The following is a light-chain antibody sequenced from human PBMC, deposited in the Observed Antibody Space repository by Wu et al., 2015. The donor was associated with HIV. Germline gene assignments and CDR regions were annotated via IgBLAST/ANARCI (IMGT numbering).Light chain of an antibody. CDR3: LQDNSNSWA. Sequence: DIQMTQSPSTLSASVGDRVTITCRATQSVSNWLAWYQQKPGKAPNLLIYKTSTLETRVPARFSGTGSGTEFTLTISSLQPDDFATYYCLQDNSNSWAFGQGTKVEMK. CDR2: KTS. CDR1: QSVSNW. V-gene: IGKV1-5*03. J-gene: IGKJ1*01.